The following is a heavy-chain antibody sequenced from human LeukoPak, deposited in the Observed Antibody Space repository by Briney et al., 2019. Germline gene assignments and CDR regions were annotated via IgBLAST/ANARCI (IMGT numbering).Heavy chain of an antibody. CDR1: GFTFSSYG. Sequence: PGRSLRLSCAASGFTFSSYGMHWVRQAPGKGLEWVVVISYDGSNKYYADSVKGGFTISRDNSKNTLYLQMNSLSAEETAVYYCAKDQSSGWSPWGQGTLVTVSS. CDR3: AKDQSSGWSP. D-gene: IGHD6-19*01. J-gene: IGHJ5*02. V-gene: IGHV3-30*18. CDR2: ISYDGSNK.